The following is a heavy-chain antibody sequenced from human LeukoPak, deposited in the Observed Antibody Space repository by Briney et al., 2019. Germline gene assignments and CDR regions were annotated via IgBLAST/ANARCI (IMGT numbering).Heavy chain of an antibody. J-gene: IGHJ4*02. CDR1: GGSISGYF. CDR3: ARGGPSRSLYL. CDR2: THTSGDT. D-gene: IGHD2-15*01. V-gene: IGHV4-4*07. Sequence: SETLSLTCTVSGGSISGYFWTWIRQPAGKGLEWIGRTHTSGDTKYNPSLKSRVIMSLDTSKNQFSLNLNSVTAADTAVYYCARGGPSRSLYLWGQGTLVTVSS.